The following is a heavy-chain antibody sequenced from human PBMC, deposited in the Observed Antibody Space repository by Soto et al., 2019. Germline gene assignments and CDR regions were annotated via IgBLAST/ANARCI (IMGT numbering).Heavy chain of an antibody. D-gene: IGHD3-22*01. CDR3: ARDTITMIVAGGMDV. CDR1: GFTFSSYW. Sequence: GGSLRLSCSASGFTFSSYWMHWVRQAPGKGLVWVSHINSDGSDTRYADSVEGRFSISRDNAKNTLYLQMNSLRAEDTAIYYCARDTITMIVAGGMDVWGQGTTVTVSS. J-gene: IGHJ6*02. CDR2: INSDGSDT. V-gene: IGHV3-74*01.